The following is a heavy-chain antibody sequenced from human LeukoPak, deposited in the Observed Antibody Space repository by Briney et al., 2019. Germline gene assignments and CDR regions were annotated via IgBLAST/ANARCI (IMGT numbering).Heavy chain of an antibody. V-gene: IGHV4-59*08. CDR1: GGSISDYY. Sequence: PSETLSLTCTVSGGSISDYYWTWIRQSPGTGLEWIGYMDYSGNTNYNPSLKSRVTISVDTSKNQFSLKLSSVTAADTAVYYCARQGAPSGQLLSGYGMDVWGQGTTVTVSS. CDR3: ARQGAPSGQLLSGYGMDV. CDR2: MDYSGNT. J-gene: IGHJ6*02. D-gene: IGHD2-2*01.